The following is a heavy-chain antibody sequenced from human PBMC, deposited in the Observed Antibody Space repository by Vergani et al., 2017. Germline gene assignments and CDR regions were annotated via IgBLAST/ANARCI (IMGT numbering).Heavy chain of an antibody. J-gene: IGHJ6*02. CDR1: GFTFDDYA. V-gene: IGHV3-9*01. D-gene: IGHD4-17*01. Sequence: EVQLVESGGGLVQPGRSLRLSCAASGFTFDDYAMHWVRQAPGKGLEWVSGISWNSGSIGYADSVKGRFTISRDNAKNSLYLQMNRLRAEDTALYYCAKGDYGDYVEDGMDVWGQGTTVTVSS. CDR3: AKGDYGDYVEDGMDV. CDR2: ISWNSGSI.